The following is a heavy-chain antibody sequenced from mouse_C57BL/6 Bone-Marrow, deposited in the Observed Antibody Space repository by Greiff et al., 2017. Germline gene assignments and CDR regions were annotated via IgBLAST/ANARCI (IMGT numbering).Heavy chain of an antibody. CDR1: GFTFSDYG. V-gene: IGHV5-17*01. Sequence: EVKLVESGGGLVKPGGSLKLSCAASGFTFSDYGMHWVRQAPEKGLEWVAYISSGSSTIYYADTVKGRFTISRDNAKNTLFLQMTSLRSEDTAMYYCAGGVYGSSYPHWYFDVWGTGTTVTVSS. CDR2: ISSGSSTI. D-gene: IGHD1-1*01. J-gene: IGHJ1*03. CDR3: AGGVYGSSYPHWYFDV.